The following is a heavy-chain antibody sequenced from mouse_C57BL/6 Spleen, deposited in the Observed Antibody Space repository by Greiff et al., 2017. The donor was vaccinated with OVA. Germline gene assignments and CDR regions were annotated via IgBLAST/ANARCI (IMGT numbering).Heavy chain of an antibody. CDR3: ARMGYYGSSYRYFDV. J-gene: IGHJ1*03. CDR2: ISSGSSTI. D-gene: IGHD1-1*01. Sequence: EVKLMESGGGLVKPGGSLKLSCAASGFTFSDYGMHWVRQAPEKGLEWVAYISSGSSTIYYADTVKGRFTISRDNAKNTLFLQMTSLGSEDTAMYYCARMGYYGSSYRYFDVWGTGTTVTVSS. CDR1: GFTFSDYG. V-gene: IGHV5-17*01.